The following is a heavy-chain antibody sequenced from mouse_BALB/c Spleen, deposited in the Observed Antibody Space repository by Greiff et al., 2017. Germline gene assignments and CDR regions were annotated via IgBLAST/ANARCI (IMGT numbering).Heavy chain of an antibody. J-gene: IGHJ2*01. CDR2: INTGDGST. CDR1: GYTFTSYY. Sequence: VQVVESGPELVKPGASVKMSCKASGYTFTSYYIPWVQQRPGQGLEWIGWINTGDGSTKYNEKFKGKSTLTADKSANTAYLQLSSLTSEDSAVYFCARTGAYYGPWDYWGQGTTLTVSS. CDR3: ARTGAYYGPWDY. D-gene: IGHD2-10*01. V-gene: IGHV1S56*01.